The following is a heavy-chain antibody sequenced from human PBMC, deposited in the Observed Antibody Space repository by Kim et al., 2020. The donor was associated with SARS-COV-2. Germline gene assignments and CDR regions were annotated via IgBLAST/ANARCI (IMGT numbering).Heavy chain of an antibody. CDR1: GFTLSNYW. Sequence: GGSLRLSCAASGFTLSNYWTMWVRQAPGKGLEWVANINQDGSEKYYVDSVKGRFTISRDNAKKSVYLQMNSLRDEDTAVYYCMGTSGEAYRGQGSLVTVS. V-gene: IGHV3-7*03. J-gene: IGHJ4*02. D-gene: IGHD1-1*01. CDR3: MGTSGEAY. CDR2: INQDGSEK.